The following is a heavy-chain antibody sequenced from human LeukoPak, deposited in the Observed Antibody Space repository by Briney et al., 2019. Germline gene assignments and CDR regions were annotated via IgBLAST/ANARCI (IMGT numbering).Heavy chain of an antibody. CDR1: GFTFSSYW. D-gene: IGHD6-19*01. CDR3: ARDLGAVAGTFDY. CDR2: INSDGSST. J-gene: IGHJ4*02. Sequence: PGGSLRLSCAASGFTFSSYWMHWVRQAPGKWLVWVSRINSDGSSTSYADSVKGRFTISRDNAKNTLYLQMNSLRAEDTAVYYCARDLGAVAGTFDYWGQGTLVTVSS. V-gene: IGHV3-74*01.